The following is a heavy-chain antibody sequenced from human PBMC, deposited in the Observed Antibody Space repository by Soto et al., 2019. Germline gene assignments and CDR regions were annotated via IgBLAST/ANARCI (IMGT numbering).Heavy chain of an antibody. CDR1: GGSINSRGYY. Sequence: PSETLSLTCTVSGGSINSRGYYWGWIRQPPGRGLEWIGSVSYSGSNYYNPSLKSRVTISLDMSKNQFSLKVTSVTAADTAVFYCARFVVLVDPYSSYYYIAVWGKGTTVIVSS. D-gene: IGHD2-21*01. CDR3: ARFVVLVDPYSSYYYIAV. J-gene: IGHJ6*03. CDR2: VSYSGSN. V-gene: IGHV4-39*01.